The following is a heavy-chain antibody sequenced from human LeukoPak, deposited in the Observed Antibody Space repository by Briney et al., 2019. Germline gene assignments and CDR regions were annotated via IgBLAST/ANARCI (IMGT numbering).Heavy chain of an antibody. D-gene: IGHD2-2*02. CDR1: GYTFTCYD. CDR3: ARFGCSSTSCYTGYYYYYMDV. J-gene: IGHJ6*03. V-gene: IGHV1-8*01. Sequence: ASVKVSCKASGYTFTCYDINWVRQATGQGLEWMGWMNPNSGNTGYAQKFQGRVTMTRNTSISTAYMELSSLRSEDTAVYYCARFGCSSTSCYTGYYYYYMDVWGKGTRSPSP. CDR2: MNPNSGNT.